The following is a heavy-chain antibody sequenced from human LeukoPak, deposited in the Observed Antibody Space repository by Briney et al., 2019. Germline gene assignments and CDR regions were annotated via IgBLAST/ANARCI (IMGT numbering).Heavy chain of an antibody. CDR2: VGGRGDGI. Sequence: GGSLRLSCAASGFTFSDYSMNWVRQAPGKGLEWISYVGGRGDGISYADSVKGRFIVSRDNSKYTLYLQMNSLRVEDTAVYYCASSTYNYDYALDVWGQGTTVTVSS. J-gene: IGHJ6*02. V-gene: IGHV3-48*01. CDR1: GFTFSDYS. CDR3: ASSTYNYDYALDV. D-gene: IGHD5-24*01.